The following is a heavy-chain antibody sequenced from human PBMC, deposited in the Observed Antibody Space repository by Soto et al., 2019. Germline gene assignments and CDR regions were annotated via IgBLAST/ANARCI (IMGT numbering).Heavy chain of an antibody. CDR3: ATRRAVTGTDYFDY. CDR2: FDPEDGDT. D-gene: IGHD6-19*01. Sequence: GASVKVSCKVSGDTLTELSMHWVRQAPGNGLEWMGGFDPEDGDTIYAQKFQGRVTMTEGTSTDTAYMGLSSLRSEDTAVYYCATRRAVTGTDYFDYWGLGTLVTVSS. V-gene: IGHV1-24*01. CDR1: GDTLTELS. J-gene: IGHJ4*02.